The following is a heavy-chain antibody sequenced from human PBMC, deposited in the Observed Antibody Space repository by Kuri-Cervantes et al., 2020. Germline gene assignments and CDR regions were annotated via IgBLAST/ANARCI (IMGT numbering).Heavy chain of an antibody. CDR1: GHTLTELP. Sequence: ASVKVSCKVSGHTLTELPMHWVRQAPGKGLEWMGSFDPEDGQAIYARKFRGRVTITTDESTSTAYMELRSLRSDDTAVYYCAGGSTFQWLARRWFDPWGQGTLVTVSS. CDR2: FDPEDGQA. J-gene: IGHJ5*02. D-gene: IGHD6-19*01. CDR3: AGGSTFQWLARRWFDP. V-gene: IGHV1-24*01.